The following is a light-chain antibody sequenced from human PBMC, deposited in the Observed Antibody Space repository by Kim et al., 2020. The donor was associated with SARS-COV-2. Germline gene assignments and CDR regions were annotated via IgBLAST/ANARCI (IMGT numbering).Light chain of an antibody. Sequence: ASVGDAVTITCRASKGINRKLAWYQKRPGKAPNLLIYSACTLHSGVPSRFSGSGSGTDFTLTITSLQPEDFATYHCQQHHSFPLTFGGGTKVDIK. CDR1: KGINRK. V-gene: IGKV1-9*01. CDR2: SAC. CDR3: QQHHSFPLT. J-gene: IGKJ4*01.